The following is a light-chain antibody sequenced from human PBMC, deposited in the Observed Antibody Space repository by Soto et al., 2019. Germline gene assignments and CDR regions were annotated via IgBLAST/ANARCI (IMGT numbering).Light chain of an antibody. CDR1: QSVRTF. Sequence: EIVLTQSPATLSLSPGERATLSCRASQSVRTFLAWYQLKPGQPPRLLIYDASNRATGIPARFSGSGSGTDLTLTISSLEPEDFAIYYCQQRSNGLTFGGGTKVEIK. J-gene: IGKJ4*01. V-gene: IGKV3-11*01. CDR2: DAS. CDR3: QQRSNGLT.